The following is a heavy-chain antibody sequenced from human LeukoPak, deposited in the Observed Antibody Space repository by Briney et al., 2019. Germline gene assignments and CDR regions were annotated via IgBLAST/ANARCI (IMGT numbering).Heavy chain of an antibody. D-gene: IGHD3-16*02. Sequence: KASETLSLTCTVSGGSITGHYWSWIRQPPGKGLEWIGYIYYSGNTKYNPSLKSRVTISVDTSKNQFSLKLSSVTAADTAVYYCARGVGYDYVWGSYRDVSRYYFDYWGQGTLVTVSS. CDR1: GGSITGHY. CDR3: ARGVGYDYVWGSYRDVSRYYFDY. J-gene: IGHJ4*02. V-gene: IGHV4-59*11. CDR2: IYYSGNT.